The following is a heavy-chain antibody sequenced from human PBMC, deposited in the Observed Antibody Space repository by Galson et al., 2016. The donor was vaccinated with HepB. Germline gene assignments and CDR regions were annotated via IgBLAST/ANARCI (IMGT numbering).Heavy chain of an antibody. D-gene: IGHD4-17*01. CDR1: GGSFSNYV. V-gene: IGHV1-69*06. Sequence: SCKASGGSFSNYVISWVRQAPGQGLEWMGGIIPIFRTVHYTQKFQGRLTITADTSTSTAYMELSSLRSEDTAVYYCTRVGRGRSTVTARYGMDVWGQGTTVTVSS. CDR3: TRVGRGRSTVTARYGMDV. CDR2: IIPIFRTV. J-gene: IGHJ6*02.